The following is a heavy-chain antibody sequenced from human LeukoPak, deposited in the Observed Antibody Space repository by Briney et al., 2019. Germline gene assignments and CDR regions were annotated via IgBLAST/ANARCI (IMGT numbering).Heavy chain of an antibody. CDR1: GFTFSDAW. CDR3: ATEYYGAYNF. Sequence: NPGGSLRLSCAGSGFTFSDAWMSWVRQAPGKGLEWVGHVKSNTVGGTTDYAAPVKDRFIISRDDSKNTLYLHMSSLQTEDTAVYFCATEYYGAYNFWGQGAQVTVSS. V-gene: IGHV3-15*01. D-gene: IGHD3-16*01. J-gene: IGHJ4*02. CDR2: VKSNTVGGTT.